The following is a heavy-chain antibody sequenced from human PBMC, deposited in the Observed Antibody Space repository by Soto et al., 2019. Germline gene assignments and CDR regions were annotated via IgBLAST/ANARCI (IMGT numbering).Heavy chain of an antibody. CDR2: IHYSGTT. CDR1: GGSFSSTNYH. V-gene: IGHV4-39*02. D-gene: IGHD3-10*01. J-gene: IGHJ4*02. CDR3: ATTMGH. Sequence: QLQLQESGPGLVKPSETLSLTCTVSGGSFSSTNYHWRWIRQTPEKGLEWIASIHYSGTTYYNPSLKSRVTISVDRAKKYFSLKLISVTAADTAVYYCATTMGHWGQGTLVTVSS.